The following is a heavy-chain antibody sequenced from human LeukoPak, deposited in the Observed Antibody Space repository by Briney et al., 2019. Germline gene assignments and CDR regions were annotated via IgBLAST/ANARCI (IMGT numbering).Heavy chain of an antibody. Sequence: ASVKVSCKASGGTFSSYAISWVRQAPGQGLEWMGWISGYNGNTKNVQKFRGRVTTTTDTSTSTAYMELRSLRSDDTAVYYCARMAYDILTGYFQPNWFDPWGQGTLVTVSS. J-gene: IGHJ5*02. D-gene: IGHD3-9*01. V-gene: IGHV1-18*01. CDR1: GGTFSSYA. CDR2: ISGYNGNT. CDR3: ARMAYDILTGYFQPNWFDP.